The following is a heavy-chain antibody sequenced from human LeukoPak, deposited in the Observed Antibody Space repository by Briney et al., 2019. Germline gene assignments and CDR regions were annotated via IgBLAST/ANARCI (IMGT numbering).Heavy chain of an antibody. CDR2: MNPNSGNT. V-gene: IGHV1-8*01. CDR1: GYTFTSYD. Sequence: ASVKVSCKASGYTFTSYDINWVRQATGQGLEWMGWMNPNSGNTGYAQKFQGRVTMTRNTSISTAYMELSSLRSEGTAVYYCATVYLGTYDSSGYYWDYWGQGTLVTVSS. D-gene: IGHD3-22*01. J-gene: IGHJ4*02. CDR3: ATVYLGTYDSSGYYWDY.